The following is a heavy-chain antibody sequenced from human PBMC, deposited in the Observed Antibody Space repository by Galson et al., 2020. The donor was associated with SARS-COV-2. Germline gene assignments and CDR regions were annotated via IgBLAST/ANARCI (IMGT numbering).Heavy chain of an antibody. Sequence: SETLSLTCTVSGGSISSGDYYWSWIRQPPGKGLEWIGYIYYSGSTYYNPSLKSRVTISVDTSKNQFSLKLSSVTAADTAVYYCARALAGYCSSTSCYTGLGFDPWGQGTLVTVSS. D-gene: IGHD2-2*02. CDR3: ARALAGYCSSTSCYTGLGFDP. J-gene: IGHJ5*02. CDR2: IYYSGST. CDR1: GGSISSGDYY. V-gene: IGHV4-30-4*01.